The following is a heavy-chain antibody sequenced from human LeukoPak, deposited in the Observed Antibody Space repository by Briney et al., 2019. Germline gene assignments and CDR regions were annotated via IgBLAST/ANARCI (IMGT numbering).Heavy chain of an antibody. CDR1: GFIFTNYF. J-gene: IGHJ4*02. V-gene: IGHV3-7*04. D-gene: IGHD6-13*01. CDR2: INQDGSKK. CDR3: ARAVAAADSY. Sequence: GGSLRLSCAASGFIFTNYFMSWVRQAPGKGLEWVANINQDGSKKYYVDSVKGRFTISRDNVKNSVYLQMNSLRAEDTALYSCARAVAAADSYWGRGTLVTVSS.